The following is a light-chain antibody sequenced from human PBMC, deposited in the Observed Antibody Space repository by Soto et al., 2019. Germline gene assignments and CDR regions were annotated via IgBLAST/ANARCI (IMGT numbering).Light chain of an antibody. V-gene: IGKV1-5*01. J-gene: IGKJ1*01. CDR3: QHYNSYSEA. CDR1: QSISNY. Sequence: DIQMTQSTSSLSASVGDRVTITCRASQSISNYLSWYQQKPGKAPKLLIYDASSLESGVPSRFSGSGSGTEFTLTISSLQPDDFATYYCQHYNSYSEAFGQGTKVDI. CDR2: DAS.